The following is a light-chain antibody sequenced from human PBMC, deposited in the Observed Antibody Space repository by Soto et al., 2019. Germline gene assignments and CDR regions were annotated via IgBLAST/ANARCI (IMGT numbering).Light chain of an antibody. CDR1: QGIGTY. V-gene: IGKV1-9*01. CDR3: QQYDDWLRLT. Sequence: IHLTQSPSSLSASVGDRVPVTCRASQGIGTYLVWYQQKSGKAPTVLIFGASSRATGIPARFSGSGSGTEFNLTISSLQSEDFAVYFCQQYDDWLRLTFGGGTKV. J-gene: IGKJ4*01. CDR2: GAS.